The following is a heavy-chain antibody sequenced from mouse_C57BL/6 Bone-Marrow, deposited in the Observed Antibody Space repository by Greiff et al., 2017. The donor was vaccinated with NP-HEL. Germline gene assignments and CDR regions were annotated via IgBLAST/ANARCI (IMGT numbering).Heavy chain of an antibody. J-gene: IGHJ4*01. CDR1: GFTFSSYG. Sequence: EVNLVESGGDLVKPGGSLKLSCAASGFTFSSYGMSWVRQTPDKRLEWVATISSGGSYTYYPDSVKGRFTIPRDNAKNTLYLQMSSLKSEDTAMYYCARRYYGNYGGYAMDYWGQGTSVTVSS. CDR2: ISSGGSYT. D-gene: IGHD2-1*01. V-gene: IGHV5-6*02. CDR3: ARRYYGNYGGYAMDY.